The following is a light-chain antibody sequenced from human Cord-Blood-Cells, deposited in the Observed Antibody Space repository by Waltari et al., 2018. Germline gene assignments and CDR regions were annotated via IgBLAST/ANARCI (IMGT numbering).Light chain of an antibody. CDR1: QGISTS. CDR2: AAS. J-gene: IGKJ1*01. Sequence: DIQMTQSPSSLSASVGDRVTITCRASQGISTSLAWYQQKPGKAPKLLLYAASRLESGVPSRFSGSGSGTDYTLTISSLQPEDFATYYCQQYYSTPTFGQGTKVEIK. V-gene: IGKV1-NL1*01. CDR3: QQYYSTPT.